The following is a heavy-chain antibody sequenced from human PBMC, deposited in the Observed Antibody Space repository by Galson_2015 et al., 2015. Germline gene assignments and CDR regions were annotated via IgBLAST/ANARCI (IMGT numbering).Heavy chain of an antibody. Sequence: SVKVSCKASGGTFSSYAISWVRQAPGQGLEWMGGIIPIFGIANYAQKFQGRVTITADKSTSTAYMGLSSLRSEDTAVYYCARELRSYDILTGPLGYWGQGTLVTVSS. J-gene: IGHJ4*02. CDR1: GGTFSSYA. D-gene: IGHD3-9*01. CDR3: ARELRSYDILTGPLGY. CDR2: IIPIFGIA. V-gene: IGHV1-69*10.